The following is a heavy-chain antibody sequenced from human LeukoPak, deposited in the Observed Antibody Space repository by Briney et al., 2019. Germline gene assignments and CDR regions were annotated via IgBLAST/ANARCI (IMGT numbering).Heavy chain of an antibody. J-gene: IGHJ4*02. V-gene: IGHV1-2*02. CDR2: INPNSGGT. Sequence: ASVKVSCKASAYGFTVYFMHWVGQAPGQGLEWMGWINPNSGGTNYAQKFQGRVTMTRDTSISTAYMEVISLRADDTAVYYCASGEQWLLPGDYCGQGTLVTVSS. CDR1: AYGFTVYF. CDR3: ASGEQWLLPGDY. D-gene: IGHD6-19*01.